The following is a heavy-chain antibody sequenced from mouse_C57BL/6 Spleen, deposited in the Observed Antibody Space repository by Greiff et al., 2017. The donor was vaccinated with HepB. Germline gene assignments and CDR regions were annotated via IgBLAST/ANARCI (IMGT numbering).Heavy chain of an antibody. CDR1: GYTFTSYW. CDR3: ARTVTTVPRDY. D-gene: IGHD1-1*01. J-gene: IGHJ2*01. CDR2: IHPNSGST. Sequence: VQLQQPGAELVKPGASVKLSCKASGYTFTSYWMHWVKQRPGQGLEWIGMIHPNSGSTNYNEKFKSKATLTVDKSSSAAYMQLSSLTSEDSAVYYCARTVTTVPRDYWGQGTTLTVSS. V-gene: IGHV1-64*01.